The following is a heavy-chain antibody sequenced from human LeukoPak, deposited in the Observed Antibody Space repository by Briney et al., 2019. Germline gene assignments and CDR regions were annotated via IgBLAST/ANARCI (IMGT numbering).Heavy chain of an antibody. CDR2: FDPEDGET. D-gene: IGHD6-13*01. Sequence: ASVKVSCKVSGYTLTELSMHWVRQARGKGLEWMGGFDPEDGETIYGQKFQGRVTMTEDTSTDTAYMELSSLRSEDTAVYYCATDRRPLKGIAAAGPYYMDVWGKGTTVTVSS. J-gene: IGHJ6*03. CDR1: GYTLTELS. V-gene: IGHV1-24*01. CDR3: ATDRRPLKGIAAAGPYYMDV.